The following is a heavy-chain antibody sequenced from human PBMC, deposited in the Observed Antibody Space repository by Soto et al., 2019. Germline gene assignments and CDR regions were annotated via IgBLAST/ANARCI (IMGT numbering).Heavy chain of an antibody. CDR3: ARDGSGSTHQFDH. J-gene: IGHJ4*02. V-gene: IGHV3-33*01. CDR2: IWYDGSNK. CDR1: GFTFSTYG. Sequence: QVQLGESGGGVGQPGWSLRLSCAASGFTFSTYGMHWVRQAPGKGLEWVAVIWYDGSNKYYADSVKGRFTISRDNSKNTLYLQMNSLRVEDTAVYYCARDGSGSTHQFDHWGQGTLVTVSS. D-gene: IGHD1-26*01.